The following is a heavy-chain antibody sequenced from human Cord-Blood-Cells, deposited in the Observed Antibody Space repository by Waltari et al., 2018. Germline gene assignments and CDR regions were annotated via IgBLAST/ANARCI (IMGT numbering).Heavy chain of an antibody. J-gene: IGHJ3*02. CDR2: IGTAGDT. Sequence: EVQLVESGGGLVQPGWSLRLACAASGSTFSSYYMHWVRQATGKGLEWVSAIGTAGDTYYPGSVKGRFTISRENAKNSLYLQMNSLRAGDTAVYYCARYTELRRAFDIWGQGTMVTVSS. V-gene: IGHV3-13*01. CDR3: ARYTELRRAFDI. CDR1: GSTFSSYY. D-gene: IGHD1-26*01.